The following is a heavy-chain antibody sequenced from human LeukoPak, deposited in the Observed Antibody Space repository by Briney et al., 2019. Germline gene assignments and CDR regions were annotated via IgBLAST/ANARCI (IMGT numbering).Heavy chain of an antibody. J-gene: IGHJ5*02. D-gene: IGHD2/OR15-2a*01. CDR3: ARLSWPGRGSRFDP. CDR1: GGSISSYY. V-gene: IGHV4-4*07. CDR2: IYTSGST. Sequence: SETLSLTCTVSGGSISSYYWSWIRQPAGKGLEWIGRIYTSGSTNYNPSLKSRVTMSVDTSKNQFSLKLSSVTAADTAVYYCARLSWPGRGSRFDPWGQGTLVTVSS.